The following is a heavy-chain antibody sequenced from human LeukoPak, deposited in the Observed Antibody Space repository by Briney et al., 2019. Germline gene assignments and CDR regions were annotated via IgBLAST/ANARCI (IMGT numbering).Heavy chain of an antibody. CDR1: GGSISSYH. Sequence: PSETLSLTCTFSGGSISSYHWNWIRQTPGKGLEWIGYMYYTGVSNYNPSLKSRVAISVDSSKNQFSPKVTSVTAADTAIYYCTTIKRGDIFGYFDFWGQGALVTVSS. J-gene: IGHJ4*02. CDR3: TTIKRGDIFGYFDF. D-gene: IGHD5-18*01. CDR2: MYYTGVS. V-gene: IGHV4-59*01.